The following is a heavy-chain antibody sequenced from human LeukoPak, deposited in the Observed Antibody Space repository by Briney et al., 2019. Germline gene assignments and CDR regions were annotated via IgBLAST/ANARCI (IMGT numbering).Heavy chain of an antibody. CDR3: AREGSGWPRDAFDI. J-gene: IGHJ3*02. CDR2: IYYSGST. D-gene: IGHD6-19*01. V-gene: IGHV4-61*01. Sequence: PSETLSLTCTVSGYSISSGYYWGWIRQPPGKGLEWIGYIYYSGSTNYNPSLKSRVTISVDTSKNQFSLKLSSVTAADTAVYYCAREGSGWPRDAFDIWGQGTMVTVSS. CDR1: GYSISSGYY.